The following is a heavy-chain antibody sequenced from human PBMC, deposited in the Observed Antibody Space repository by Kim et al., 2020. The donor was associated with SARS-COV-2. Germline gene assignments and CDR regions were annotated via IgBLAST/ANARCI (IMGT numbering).Heavy chain of an antibody. V-gene: IGHV6-1*01. Sequence: AVAVKSRISINPDTSKNQFSLQLNSVTPEDTAVYYCAGGGVSGPYNWFDPWGQGTLVTVSS. CDR3: AGGGVSGPYNWFDP. J-gene: IGHJ5*02. D-gene: IGHD3-10*01.